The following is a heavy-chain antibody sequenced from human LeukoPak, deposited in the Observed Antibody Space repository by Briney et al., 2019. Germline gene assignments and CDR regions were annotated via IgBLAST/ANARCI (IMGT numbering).Heavy chain of an antibody. D-gene: IGHD2-21*02. J-gene: IGHJ5*02. V-gene: IGHV4-59*08. CDR1: GVSIRSHY. Sequence: PSETLSLTCTVSGVSIRSHYWSWIRQVPGKGLEWIGYIYYRGSSNYNPSLMRRVTISVDTSKNQFSLKLRSVTAADTAVYYCARNFGGNYEMESRFDPWGQGTLVTVSS. CDR2: IYYRGSS. CDR3: ARNFGGNYEMESRFDP.